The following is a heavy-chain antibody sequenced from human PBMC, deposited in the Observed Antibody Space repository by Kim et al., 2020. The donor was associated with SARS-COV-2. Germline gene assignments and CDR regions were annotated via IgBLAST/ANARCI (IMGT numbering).Heavy chain of an antibody. J-gene: IGHJ3*02. CDR1: GFTFSSYA. Sequence: GGSLRLSCAASGFTFSSYAMHWVRQAPGKGLEWVAVISYDGSNKHYADSVKGRFTISRDNSKNTLYLQMNSLRAEDTAVYYCAREREGIANDAFDIWGQGTMVTVSS. CDR3: AREREGIANDAFDI. CDR2: ISYDGSNK. D-gene: IGHD6-13*01. V-gene: IGHV3-30-3*01.